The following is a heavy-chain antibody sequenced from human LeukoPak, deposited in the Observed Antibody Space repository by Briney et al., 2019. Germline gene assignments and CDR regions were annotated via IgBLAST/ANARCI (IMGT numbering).Heavy chain of an antibody. CDR2: IKPNSGGT. Sequence: ASVKVSCKASGYTFTGYYMHWVRQAPGQGLEWMGWIKPNSGGTNYAQKFQGRVTMTRDTSISTAYMELSRLRSDDTAVYYCASGPLTTVTLHGLWGQGTLVTVSS. CDR1: GYTFTGYY. D-gene: IGHD4-17*01. CDR3: ASGPLTTVTLHGL. J-gene: IGHJ4*02. V-gene: IGHV1-2*02.